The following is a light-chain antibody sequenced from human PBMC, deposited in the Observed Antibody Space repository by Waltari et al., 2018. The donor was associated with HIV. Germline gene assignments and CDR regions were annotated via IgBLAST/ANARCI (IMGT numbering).Light chain of an antibody. J-gene: IGLJ3*02. Sequence: QSTLTQPASVSGSPGQSITISCIGSKRDVESYNLVSWYQQHPDKAPKLIIYEVNKRPSGISNRFSGSKSGDTASLTISGLQAEDEADYHCCSYAGSSTWVFGGGTKLTVL. CDR1: KRDVESYNL. CDR3: CSYAGSSTWV. CDR2: EVN. V-gene: IGLV2-23*02.